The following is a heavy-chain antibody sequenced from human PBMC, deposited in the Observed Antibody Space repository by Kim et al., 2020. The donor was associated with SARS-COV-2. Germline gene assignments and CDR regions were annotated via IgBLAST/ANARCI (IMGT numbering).Heavy chain of an antibody. D-gene: IGHD6-13*01. J-gene: IGHJ2*01. Sequence: SETLSLTCAVYGGSFSGYYWSWIRQPPGKGLEWIGEINHSGSTNYNPSLKSRVTISVDTSKNQFSLKLSSVTAADTTVYYCARGRYSSSWYRPHWYFDLWGRGTLVTVSS. CDR3: ARGRYSSSWYRPHWYFDL. CDR1: GGSFSGYY. V-gene: IGHV4-34*01. CDR2: INHSGST.